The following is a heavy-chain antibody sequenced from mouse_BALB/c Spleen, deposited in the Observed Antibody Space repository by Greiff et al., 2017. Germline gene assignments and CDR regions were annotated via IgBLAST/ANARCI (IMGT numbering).Heavy chain of an antibody. J-gene: IGHJ3*01. CDR2: ICPGSGST. V-gene: IGHV1-77*01. Sequence: QVQLHQSGPELVKPGASVKMSCKASGYTFTDYVISWVKQSTGEGLEWLGVICPGSGSTYYNEKFMGRATLTADKSSNTAYMQLSSLTSEDSAVYYCARYPDGYNRRAWFAYWGQGTLVTVSA. CDR3: ARYPDGYNRRAWFAY. CDR1: GYTFTDYV. D-gene: IGHD2-3*01.